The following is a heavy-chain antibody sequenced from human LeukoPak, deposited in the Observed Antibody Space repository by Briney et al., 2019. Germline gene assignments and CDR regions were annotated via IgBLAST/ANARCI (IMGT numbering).Heavy chain of an antibody. Sequence: SVKVSCRASGYTFTSYGISWVRQAPGQGLEWMGGIIPIFGTANYAQKFQGRVTITTDESTSTAYMELSSLRSEDTAVYYCAGGQLRSGPYYYYYMDVWGKGTTVTVSS. D-gene: IGHD3-16*01. V-gene: IGHV1-69*05. CDR1: GYTFTSYG. CDR3: AGGQLRSGPYYYYYMDV. J-gene: IGHJ6*03. CDR2: IIPIFGTA.